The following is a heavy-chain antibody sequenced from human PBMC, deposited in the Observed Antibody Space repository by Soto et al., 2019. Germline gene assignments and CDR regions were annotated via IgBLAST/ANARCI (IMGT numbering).Heavy chain of an antibody. CDR3: AARLGYCSSTSCLDV. V-gene: IGHV1-69*13. J-gene: IGHJ6*02. Sequence: GASVKVSCKASGGTFSSYAISWVRQAPGQGLEWMGGIIPIFGTANYAQKFQGRVTITADESTSTAYMELSSLRSEDTAVYYCAARLGYCSSTSCLDVWGQGTTVTVSS. D-gene: IGHD2-2*01. CDR2: IIPIFGTA. CDR1: GGTFSSYA.